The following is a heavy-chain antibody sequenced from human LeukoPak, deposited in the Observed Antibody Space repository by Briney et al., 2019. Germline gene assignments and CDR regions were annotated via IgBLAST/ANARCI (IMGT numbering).Heavy chain of an antibody. CDR2: INDSGSS. D-gene: IGHD4-17*01. V-gene: IGHV4-34*01. J-gene: IGHJ4*02. Sequence: SETLSLTCAGYGGSFSGYQWSWIRHSPGKGLEWIGEINDSGSSNYNPALKSRVTISVDTSKNQFSLRLNSVTAADTAVYYCARVYGDYIMYWGQGTLLTVSS. CDR1: GGSFSGYQ. CDR3: ARVYGDYIMY.